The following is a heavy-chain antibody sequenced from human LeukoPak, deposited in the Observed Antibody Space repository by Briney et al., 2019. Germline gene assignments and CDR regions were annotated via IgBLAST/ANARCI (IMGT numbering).Heavy chain of an antibody. CDR3: ARDTGDSSSWYVAFDI. J-gene: IGHJ3*02. V-gene: IGHV4-59*01. D-gene: IGHD6-13*01. Sequence: SETLSLTCTVSGGSISSYYWSWIRQPPGKGLEWIGYIYYSGSTNYNPSLKSRVTISVDTSKNQFSLKLSSVTAADTAVYYCARDTGDSSSWYVAFDIWGQGTVVTVSS. CDR1: GGSISSYY. CDR2: IYYSGST.